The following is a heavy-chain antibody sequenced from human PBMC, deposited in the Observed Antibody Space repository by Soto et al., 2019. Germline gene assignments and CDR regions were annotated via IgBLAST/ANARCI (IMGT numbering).Heavy chain of an antibody. D-gene: IGHD1-1*01. CDR2: IYYSGST. CDR3: AREYGGTSRGAPTKYYFDY. CDR1: GGSVSSDSYY. Sequence: PSETLSLTCTVSGGSVSSDSYYWSWIRQPPGKGLEWIGYIYYSGSTNYNPSLKSRVTISVDTSKNQFSLKLSSVTAADTAVYYCAREYGGTSRGAPTKYYFDYWGQGTLVTVSS. V-gene: IGHV4-61*01. J-gene: IGHJ4*02.